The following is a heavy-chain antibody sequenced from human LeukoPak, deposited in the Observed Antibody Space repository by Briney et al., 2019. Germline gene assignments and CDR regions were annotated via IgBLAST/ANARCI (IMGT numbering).Heavy chain of an antibody. Sequence: PGRSLRLSCAASGFIFSTYAMHWVRQAPGKGLAWVAVISNDGTSKYYVDSVKGRFTISRDNSKNTLYLQMNSLMDEDTGIYYCEKDWTKPDYGGQGTLVTVSS. V-gene: IGHV3-30*18. CDR2: ISNDGTSK. J-gene: IGHJ4*02. CDR3: EKDWTKPDY. CDR1: GFIFSTYA. D-gene: IGHD1-1*01.